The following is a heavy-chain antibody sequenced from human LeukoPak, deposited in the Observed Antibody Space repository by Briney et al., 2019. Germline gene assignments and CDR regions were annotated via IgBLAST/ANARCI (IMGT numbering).Heavy chain of an antibody. Sequence: PGGSLRLSCAASGFTFSYYNMNWVRQAPGKGLEWVSSISSSSSFISYADSVKGRFTVSRDNAKNSLYLQMNSLRAEDTAVYYCARETYCGGDCYVQYYFDYWGQGTLVTVSS. CDR1: GFTFSYYN. CDR3: ARETYCGGDCYVQYYFDY. D-gene: IGHD2-21*02. J-gene: IGHJ4*02. V-gene: IGHV3-21*04. CDR2: ISSSSSFI.